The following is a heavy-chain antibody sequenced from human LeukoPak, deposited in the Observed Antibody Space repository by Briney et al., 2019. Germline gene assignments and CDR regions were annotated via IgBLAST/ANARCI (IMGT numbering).Heavy chain of an antibody. D-gene: IGHD3-10*01. Sequence: GGSLRLSCAPSGFTFSSYAMSWVRQAPGKGLEWVSAISGSGGSTYYADSVKGRFTISRDNSKNTLYLQMNSLRAEDTAVYYCAKDLGGRNYYGSGSYYYMDVWGKGTTVTVSS. V-gene: IGHV3-23*01. J-gene: IGHJ6*04. CDR1: GFTFSSYA. CDR2: ISGSGGST. CDR3: AKDLGGRNYYGSGSYYYMDV.